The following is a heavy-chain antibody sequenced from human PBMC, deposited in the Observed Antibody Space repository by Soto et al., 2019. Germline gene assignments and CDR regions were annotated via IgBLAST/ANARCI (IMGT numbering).Heavy chain of an antibody. D-gene: IGHD6-13*01. CDR3: ARAEAVRAARVLDF. V-gene: IGHV1-2*02. CDR1: GYIFTGYY. J-gene: IGHJ4*02. Sequence: QVQLVQSGAEAKKPGASVKVSCKASGYIFTGYYMHWVRQAPGQGPEWMGWNSPNSGATNYAQKFQGRVTMTWDTSTSTAYMDLSGLTSDDTAVYYCARAEAVRAARVLDFWGQGTLVTVSS. CDR2: NSPNSGAT.